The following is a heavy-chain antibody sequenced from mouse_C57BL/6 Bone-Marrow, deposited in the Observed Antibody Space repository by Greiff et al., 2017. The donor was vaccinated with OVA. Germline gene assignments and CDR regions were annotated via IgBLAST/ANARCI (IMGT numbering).Heavy chain of an antibody. Sequence: VQLQQSGAELARPGASVKMSCKASGYTFTSYTMHWVKQRPGQGLEWIGYINPSSGYTKYNPKFKEKATLTADKSSSTAYMQLSSLTSEDSAVYYCARGGGYGRRCDYWGQGTTLTVSS. V-gene: IGHV1-4*01. CDR2: INPSSGYT. CDR3: ARGGGYGRRCDY. CDR1: GYTFTSYT. J-gene: IGHJ2*01. D-gene: IGHD2-2*01.